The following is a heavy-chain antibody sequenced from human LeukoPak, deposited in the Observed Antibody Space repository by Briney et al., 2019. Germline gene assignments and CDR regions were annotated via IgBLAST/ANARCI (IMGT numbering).Heavy chain of an antibody. J-gene: IGHJ4*02. D-gene: IGHD6-13*01. CDR1: GGSISSYY. CDR3: ARDGGSSWSHGYFDY. V-gene: IGHV4-59*01. CDR2: IYYSGST. Sequence: SETLSLTCTVSGGSISSYYWSWIRQPPGKGLEWIGYIYYSGSTNYNPSLKSRVTISVDTSKNQFSLKLSSVTAADTAVYYCARDGGSSWSHGYFDYRGQGTLVTVSS.